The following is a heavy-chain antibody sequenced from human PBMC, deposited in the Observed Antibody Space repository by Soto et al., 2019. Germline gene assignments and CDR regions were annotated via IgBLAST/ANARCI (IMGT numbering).Heavy chain of an antibody. CDR3: ARADINWGAFDI. D-gene: IGHD7-27*01. CDR1: GGSISSSSYY. V-gene: IGHV4-39*07. CDR2: IYYSGST. Sequence: SETLSLTCTVSGGSISSSSYYWGWIRQPPGKGLEGIGSIYYSGSTYSNPSLKSRVTISVDTSKNQFSLKLSSVTAADTAVYYCARADINWGAFDIWGQGTMVTVSS. J-gene: IGHJ3*02.